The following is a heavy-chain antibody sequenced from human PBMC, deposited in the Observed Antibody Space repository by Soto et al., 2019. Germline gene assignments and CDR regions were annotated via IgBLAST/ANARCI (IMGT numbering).Heavy chain of an antibody. V-gene: IGHV3-13*01. CDR2: IGTAGDT. D-gene: IGHD3-3*01. J-gene: IGHJ6*02. CDR1: GFTFSSYD. CDR3: AREGTYYDFWSGYYRLGMDV. Sequence: PGGSLRLFCAASGFTFSSYDMHWVRQATGKGLESVSAIGTAGDTYYPGSVKGRFTISRENAKNSLYLQMNSLRAGDTAVYYCAREGTYYDFWSGYYRLGMDVWGQGTTVTVSS.